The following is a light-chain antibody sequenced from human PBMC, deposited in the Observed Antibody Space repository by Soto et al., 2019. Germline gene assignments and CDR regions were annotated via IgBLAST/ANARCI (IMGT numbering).Light chain of an antibody. Sequence: QSALTRPASVSGSPGQSITISCTGTSSDVGGYNYVSWYQQHPGKAPKLIIYEVSNRPSGVSNRFSGSKSGDTASLTISGLHAEDEADYYCSSYTSSSTLYVFGTGTKVTVL. CDR1: SSDVGGYNY. V-gene: IGLV2-14*01. CDR2: EVS. J-gene: IGLJ1*01. CDR3: SSYTSSSTLYV.